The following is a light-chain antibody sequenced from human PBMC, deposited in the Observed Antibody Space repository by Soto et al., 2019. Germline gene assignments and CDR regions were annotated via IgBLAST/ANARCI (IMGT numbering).Light chain of an antibody. CDR3: QQYGSSPRT. CDR1: QTISSSY. CDR2: GAS. V-gene: IGKV3-20*01. Sequence: EIVLTQSPGTLSLSPGERATLSCRASQTISSSYFAWYQQKPGQAPRLLIYGASSRATGIPDRFSGSGSGTDFTLTMSRLEPEDFAVYYCQQYGSSPRTFGQGTKVDIK. J-gene: IGKJ1*01.